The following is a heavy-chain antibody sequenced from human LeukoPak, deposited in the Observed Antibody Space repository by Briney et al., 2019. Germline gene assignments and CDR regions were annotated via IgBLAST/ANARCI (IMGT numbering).Heavy chain of an antibody. CDR2: INHSGST. J-gene: IGHJ4*02. CDR1: GGSFSGYY. CDR3: ARGDYDSSYYFDY. D-gene: IGHD3-22*01. V-gene: IGHV4-34*01. Sequence: PSETLSLTCAVYGGSFSGYYWSWIRQPPGKGLEWIGEINHSGSTNYNPSLKSRVTISVDTSKNQFSLKLSSVTAADTAVYYCARGDYDSSYYFDYWGQGTLVTVSS.